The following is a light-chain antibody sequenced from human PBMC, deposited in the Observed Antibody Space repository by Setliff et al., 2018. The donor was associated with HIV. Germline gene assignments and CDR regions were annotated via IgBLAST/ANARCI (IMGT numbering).Light chain of an antibody. J-gene: IGLJ1*01. CDR1: SGDVGGYNY. Sequence: QSVLAQPASVSGSPGQSITISCTGTSGDVGGYNYVSWYQQHPGKVPKLMIYEVTKRPSGVPDRFSGSKSGNTASLTVSGLQAEDEADYYCSSYAGSNTYVFGTGTKV. V-gene: IGLV2-8*01. CDR3: SSYAGSNTYV. CDR2: EVT.